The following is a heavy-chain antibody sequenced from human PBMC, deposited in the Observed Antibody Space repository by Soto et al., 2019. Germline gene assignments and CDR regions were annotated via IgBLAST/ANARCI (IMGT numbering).Heavy chain of an antibody. CDR2: VYYSGRT. CDR3: ARTSCSSSSCDYISFAP. Sequence: SETLSLTCTVSGGSLSSSSYYWVWIRQPPGKGLERIGSVYYSGRTYYNPSLKSRVTISIDTSKRQFSLRLISVTAADTAVYYCARTSCSSSSCDYISFAPWSQAAQVTVSS. CDR1: GGSLSSSSYY. D-gene: IGHD2-2*01. J-gene: IGHJ5*02. V-gene: IGHV4-39*01.